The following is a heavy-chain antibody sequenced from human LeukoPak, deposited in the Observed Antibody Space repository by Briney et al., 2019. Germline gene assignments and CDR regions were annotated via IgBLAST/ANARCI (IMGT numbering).Heavy chain of an antibody. CDR1: GGTFSSYT. CDR2: IIPILGIA. CDR3: ARGGSGSYHNGIKDY. D-gene: IGHD3-10*01. J-gene: IGHJ4*02. V-gene: IGHV1-69*02. Sequence: SVKVSCKASGGTFSSYTISWVRQAPGQGLEWMGRIIPILGIANYAQKFQGRVTITADKSTSTAYMELSSLRSEDTAVYYCARGGSGSYHNGIKDYWGQGTLVTVSS.